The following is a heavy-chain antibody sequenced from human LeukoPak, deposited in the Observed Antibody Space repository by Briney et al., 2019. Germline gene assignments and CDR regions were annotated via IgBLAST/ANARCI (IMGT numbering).Heavy chain of an antibody. Sequence: SETLSLTCAVYGGSFSGYYWSWIRQPPGKGLEWIGEINHSGSTNYNPSLKSRVTISVDTSKNQFSLKLSSVTAADTAVYYCARWSNNLRSYYYDISTGYPFPHPWGMDAWGQGTTVTVSS. J-gene: IGHJ6*02. V-gene: IGHV4-34*01. D-gene: IGHD3-9*01. CDR1: GGSFSGYY. CDR3: ARWSNNLRSYYYDISTGYPFPHPWGMDA. CDR2: INHSGST.